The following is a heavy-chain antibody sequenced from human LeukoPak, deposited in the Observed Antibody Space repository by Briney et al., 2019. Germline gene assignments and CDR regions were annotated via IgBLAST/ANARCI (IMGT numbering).Heavy chain of an antibody. CDR1: GYTLTSYA. CDR2: INAGNGNT. Sequence: GASVKDSCKASGYTLTSYAMHWVRQAPGQRLGWVGWINAGNGNTKYLQNFQGRVTITRDTSAITAYMELSSLRSEDTAVYYCARMGVAGTRWFDPWGQGTLVTVSS. CDR3: ARMGVAGTRWFDP. D-gene: IGHD6-19*01. V-gene: IGHV1-3*01. J-gene: IGHJ5*02.